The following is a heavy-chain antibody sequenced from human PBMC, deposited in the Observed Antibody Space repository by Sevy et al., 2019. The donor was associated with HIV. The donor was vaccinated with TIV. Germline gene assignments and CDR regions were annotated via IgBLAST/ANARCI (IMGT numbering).Heavy chain of an antibody. CDR2: IYYSGST. CDR1: GGSISSYY. J-gene: IGHJ5*02. Sequence: SETLSLTCTVSGGSISSYYWSWIRQPPGKGLEWIGYIYYSGSTNYNPSLKRRVTISVDTSKNQFSLKLSSVTAADTAVYYCARSYYDILTDSYNWFDPWGQGTLVTVSS. V-gene: IGHV4-59*01. CDR3: ARSYYDILTDSYNWFDP. D-gene: IGHD3-9*01.